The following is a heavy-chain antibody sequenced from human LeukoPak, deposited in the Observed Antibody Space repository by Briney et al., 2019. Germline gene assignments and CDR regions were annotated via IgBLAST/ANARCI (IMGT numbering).Heavy chain of an antibody. CDR2: IYYSGST. CDR1: GGSISSYY. CDR3: ARGPTTVTIVYYYYMDV. Sequence: SETLSLTCTVSGGSISSYYWSWIRQPPGKGLEWIGYIYYSGSTYYNPSLKSRVTISVDTSKNQFSLKLSSVTAADTAVYYCARGPTTVTIVYYYYMDVWGKGTTVTVSS. D-gene: IGHD4-11*01. J-gene: IGHJ6*03. V-gene: IGHV4-30-4*08.